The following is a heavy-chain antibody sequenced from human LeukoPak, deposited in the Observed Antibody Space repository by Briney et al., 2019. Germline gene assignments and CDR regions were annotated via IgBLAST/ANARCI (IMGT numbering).Heavy chain of an antibody. CDR3: AGGGNYTRPFPQYYYFGMDV. J-gene: IGHJ6*04. D-gene: IGHD3-3*01. Sequence: PSETLSLTCAVYGGSFSGYYWSWIRQPPGKGLEWIGEINHSGSTNYNPSLKSRVTISVDTSKNQFSLKLSSVTAADTAVYYCAGGGNYTRPFPQYYYFGMDVLGKGTTVTVSS. CDR1: GGSFSGYY. V-gene: IGHV4-34*01. CDR2: INHSGST.